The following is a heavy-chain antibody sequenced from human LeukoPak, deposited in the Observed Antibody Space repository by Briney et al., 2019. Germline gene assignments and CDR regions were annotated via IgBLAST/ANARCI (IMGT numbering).Heavy chain of an antibody. CDR3: ARDHGSSWYGADY. Sequence: SETLSLTCTVSGGSISSYYWSWIRQHPGKGLEWIGYIYYSGSTNYNPSLKSRVTISVDTSKSQFSLKLSSVTAADTAVYYCARDHGSSWYGADYWGQGTLLTVSS. D-gene: IGHD6-13*01. CDR1: GGSISSYY. V-gene: IGHV4-59*01. CDR2: IYYSGST. J-gene: IGHJ4*02.